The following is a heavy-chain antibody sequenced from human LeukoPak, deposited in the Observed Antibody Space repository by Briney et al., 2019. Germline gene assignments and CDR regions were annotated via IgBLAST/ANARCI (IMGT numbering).Heavy chain of an antibody. D-gene: IGHD3-22*01. CDR3: ARVAAQYDSSSAVDY. J-gene: IGHJ4*02. CDR2: INPSGGST. V-gene: IGHV1-46*01. Sequence: ASVKVSCKASGYTFTSYYMHWVRQAPGQGLEWMGIINPSGGSTSYAQKFQGRVTMTRDTSTSTAYMELSSLRSEDTAVYYCARVAAQYDSSSAVDYWGQGTLVPVSS. CDR1: GYTFTSYY.